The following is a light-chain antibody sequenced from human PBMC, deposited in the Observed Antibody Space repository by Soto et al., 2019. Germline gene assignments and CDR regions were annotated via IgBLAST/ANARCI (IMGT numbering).Light chain of an antibody. CDR3: HSFDTTLSGSV. CDR2: GNS. CDR1: SSNIGTDYD. Sequence: QLVLTQPPSVSGAPGQRVTISCTGSSSNIGTDYDVHWYQQFPGRAPKLLIYGNSNRPSGVPDRFSGSKSGTSASLAITGLQAEDEADYYCHSFDTTLSGSVFGGGTQLTVL. J-gene: IGLJ3*02. V-gene: IGLV1-40*01.